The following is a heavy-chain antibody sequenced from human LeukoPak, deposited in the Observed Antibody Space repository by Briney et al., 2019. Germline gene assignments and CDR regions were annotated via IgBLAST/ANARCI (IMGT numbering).Heavy chain of an antibody. V-gene: IGHV4-59*12. CDR3: ARDAPRGRLRLPLDY. CDR1: GGSISSYY. CDR2: IYYSGST. D-gene: IGHD5-12*01. Sequence: SETLSLTCTVSGGSISSYYWSWIRQPPGKGLEWIGYIYYSGSTYYNPSLKSRVTISVDTSKNQFSLKLSSVTAADTAVYYCARDAPRGRLRLPLDYWGQGTLITVSS. J-gene: IGHJ4*02.